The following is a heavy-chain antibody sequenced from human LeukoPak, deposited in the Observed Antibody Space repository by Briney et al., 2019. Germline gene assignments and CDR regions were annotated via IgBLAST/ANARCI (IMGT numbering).Heavy chain of an antibody. CDR2: ISSSSTYI. D-gene: IGHD3-22*01. CDR3: ARDPRGPTTYDSSARDSLDY. V-gene: IGHV3-21*01. J-gene: IGHJ4*02. CDR1: GFTFSSYS. Sequence: GGSERLSCAASGFTFSSYSMNWVRQAPGKGLEWVSSISSSSTYIYYADSVKGRFTISRDNAKNSLYLQMNSLRAEDTAVYYCARDPRGPTTYDSSARDSLDYWGQGTLVTVSS.